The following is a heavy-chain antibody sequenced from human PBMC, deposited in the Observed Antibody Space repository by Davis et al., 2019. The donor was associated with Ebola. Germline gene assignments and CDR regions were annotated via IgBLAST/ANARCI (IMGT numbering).Heavy chain of an antibody. CDR1: GFTFSNYA. V-gene: IGHV3-23*01. CDR3: AEGGTNNFLGAN. J-gene: IGHJ4*02. Sequence: GESLKISCAASGFTFSNYAMSWVRQAPGGGLEWVAGISVTGAEIKYADSVRGRFSISRDDSKNTLYLQMDSLRAEDTAVFYCAEGGTNNFLGANWGQGTLVTVSS. D-gene: IGHD2-8*01. CDR2: ISVTGAEI.